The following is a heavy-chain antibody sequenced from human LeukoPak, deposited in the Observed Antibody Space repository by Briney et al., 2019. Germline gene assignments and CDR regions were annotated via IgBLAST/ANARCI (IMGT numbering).Heavy chain of an antibody. D-gene: IGHD3-10*01. Sequence: GGSLRLSCAASGFTFSSYGMSWVRQAPGKGLEWVAAISGSGGSTYYADSVKGRFTISRDNSKNTLYLQMNSLRAKDTPVSYSAKAFTMVRGVITHYYYYYYMDVWGKGTTVTISS. CDR2: ISGSGGST. CDR3: AKAFTMVRGVITHYYYYYYMDV. CDR1: GFTFSSYG. V-gene: IGHV3-23*01. J-gene: IGHJ6*03.